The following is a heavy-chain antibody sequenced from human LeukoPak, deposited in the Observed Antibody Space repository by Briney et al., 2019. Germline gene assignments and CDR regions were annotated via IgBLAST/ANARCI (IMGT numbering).Heavy chain of an antibody. CDR2: ISYDGSNK. CDR1: GFTFSSYA. Sequence: PGGSLRLSCAASGFTFSSYAMHWVRQAPGKGLEWVAVISYDGSNKYYADSVKGRFTISRDNSKNTLYLQMNSLRAEDTAVYYCARDWDTMVRGVINPLYFDYWGQGTLVTVSS. V-gene: IGHV3-30*04. CDR3: ARDWDTMVRGVINPLYFDY. J-gene: IGHJ4*02. D-gene: IGHD3-10*01.